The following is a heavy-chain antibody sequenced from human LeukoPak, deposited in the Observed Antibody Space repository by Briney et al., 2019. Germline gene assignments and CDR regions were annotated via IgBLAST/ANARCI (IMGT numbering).Heavy chain of an antibody. CDR1: GFTFSSYG. V-gene: IGHV3-7*01. Sequence: GGSLRLSCAASGFTFSSYGMHWVRQAPGKGLEWVANIKQDGSEKYYVDSVKGRFTISRDNAKNSLYLQMNSLRAEDTAVYYCARGYNWFDPWGQGTLVTVSS. CDR3: ARGYNWFDP. J-gene: IGHJ5*02. CDR2: IKQDGSEK.